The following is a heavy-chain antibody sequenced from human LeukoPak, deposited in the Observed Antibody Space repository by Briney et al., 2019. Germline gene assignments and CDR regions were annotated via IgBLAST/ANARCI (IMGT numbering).Heavy chain of an antibody. Sequence: GESLNISCQGSGYSSTSYWSGGVRQMPGKGREWMGIIYPGDSDTAYTPSFQGQVTISADKSISTAYLQWSSLRASDTAMYYCAKSGSRFDYWGQGTLVTVSS. J-gene: IGHJ4*02. CDR2: IYPGDSDT. D-gene: IGHD6-25*01. V-gene: IGHV5-51*01. CDR3: AKSGSRFDY. CDR1: GYSSTSYW.